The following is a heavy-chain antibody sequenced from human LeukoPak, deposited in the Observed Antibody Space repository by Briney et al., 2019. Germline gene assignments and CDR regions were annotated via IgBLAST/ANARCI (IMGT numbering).Heavy chain of an antibody. CDR3: GRGTDYDFWSGYYRY. V-gene: IGHV1-69*05. CDR1: GGTFSSYA. CDR2: IIPIFGTA. J-gene: IGHJ4*02. Sequence: SVKVSCKASGGTFSSYAISWVRQAPGQGLEWMGRIIPIFGTANYAQKFQGRVTITTDESTSTAYMELSSLRSENTAVYYCGRGTDYDFWSGYYRYWGQGTLVTVSS. D-gene: IGHD3-3*01.